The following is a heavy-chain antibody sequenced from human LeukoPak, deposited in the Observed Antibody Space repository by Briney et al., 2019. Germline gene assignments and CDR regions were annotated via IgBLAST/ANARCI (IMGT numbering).Heavy chain of an antibody. D-gene: IGHD3-3*01. CDR2: INHSGST. CDR3: ARGDYDFWSGPYDS. Sequence: PSETLSLTCAVYGGSFSGYYWSWIRQPPGKGLEWIGEINHSGSTNYNPSLKSRVTISVDTSKNQFSLKLSSVTAADTAVYYCARGDYDFWSGPYDSWGQGTLVTVSS. V-gene: IGHV4-34*01. CDR1: GGSFSGYY. J-gene: IGHJ4*02.